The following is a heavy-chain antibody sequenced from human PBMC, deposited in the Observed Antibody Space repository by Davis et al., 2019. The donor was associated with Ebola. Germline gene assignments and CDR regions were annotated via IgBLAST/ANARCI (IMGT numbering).Heavy chain of an antibody. CDR2: INPNSGGT. Sequence: ASVKVSCKASGYTFTSYYMHWVRQAPGQGLEWMGWINPNSGGTNYAQKFQGRVTMTRDTSISTAYMELSRLRSDDTAVYYCARDSDFTIFGVVISPFDYWGQGTLVTVSS. D-gene: IGHD3-3*01. V-gene: IGHV1-2*02. CDR1: GYTFTSYY. J-gene: IGHJ4*02. CDR3: ARDSDFTIFGVVISPFDY.